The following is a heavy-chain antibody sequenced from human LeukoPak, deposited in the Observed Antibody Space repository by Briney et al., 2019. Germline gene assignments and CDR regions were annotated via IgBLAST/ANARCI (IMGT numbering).Heavy chain of an antibody. CDR2: MNPNSGNT. CDR3: ARGLYYYDSSGYFRVLNAYDY. D-gene: IGHD3-22*01. J-gene: IGHJ4*02. CDR1: GYTFTSYD. V-gene: IGHV1-8*01. Sequence: ASVKVSCKASGYTFTSYDIHWVRQATGQGLEWMGWMNPNSGNTGYAQKFQGRVTMTRNTSISTAYMELSSLRSEDTAVYYCARGLYYYDSSGYFRVLNAYDYWGQGTLVTVSS.